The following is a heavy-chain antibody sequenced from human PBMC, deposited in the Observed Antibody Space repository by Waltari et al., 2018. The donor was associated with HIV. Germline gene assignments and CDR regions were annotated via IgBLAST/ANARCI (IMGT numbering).Heavy chain of an antibody. CDR2: IYYSGST. J-gene: IGHJ4*02. D-gene: IGHD3-10*01. CDR1: GGSISSGGYY. CDR3: ARVQYYYGSGSYTYYFDY. Sequence: QVQLLESGPGLVKPSQTLSLTCTVSGGSISSGGYYWSWIRTHQGKGLEWIGYIYYSGSTYYNPSLKSRVTISVDTSKNQFSLKLSSVTAADTAVYYCARVQYYYGSGSYTYYFDYWGQGTLVTVSS. V-gene: IGHV4-31*03.